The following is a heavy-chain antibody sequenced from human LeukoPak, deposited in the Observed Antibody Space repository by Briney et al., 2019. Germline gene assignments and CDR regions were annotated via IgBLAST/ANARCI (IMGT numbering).Heavy chain of an antibody. J-gene: IGHJ6*02. D-gene: IGHD2-2*01. CDR2: ISGSGGNT. CDR1: GFTFSNYA. CDR3: ARAAYCSSTSCYRSYGLDV. V-gene: IGHV3-23*01. Sequence: GGSLRLSCAASGFTFSNYAMSWVRRAPGKGLEWVSTISGSGGNTHYADSVKGRFTISRDNSKNTLYLQMNSLRADDTAVFYCARAAYCSSTSCYRSYGLDVWGQGTTVTVSS.